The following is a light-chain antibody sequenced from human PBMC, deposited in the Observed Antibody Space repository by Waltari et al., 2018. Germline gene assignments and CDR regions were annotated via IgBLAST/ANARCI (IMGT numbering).Light chain of an antibody. CDR2: PRN. CDR3: SSRDTSGDHWV. Sequence: SSELTQDPAVSVALGQTVRITCQGDSLSTYYATWYQQRPRPAPTLVIYPRNIRPSGIPDRFSGSSSGNTASLTITGAQAEDEADYYCSSRDTSGDHWVFGGGTKLTVL. V-gene: IGLV3-19*01. J-gene: IGLJ3*02. CDR1: SLSTYY.